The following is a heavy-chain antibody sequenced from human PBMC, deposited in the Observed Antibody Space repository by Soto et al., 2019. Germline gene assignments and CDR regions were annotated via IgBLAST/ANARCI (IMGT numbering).Heavy chain of an antibody. CDR2: ISAYNGNT. Sequence: ASVKVSCKASGYTFTNYHMHWVRQAPGQGFEWMVRISAYNGNTIYAQKFQDRVTVTTDTSTSTAYMELRSLRSDDTAMYYCARTGDNYYYFDCWGQGTPVTVSS. D-gene: IGHD1-1*01. V-gene: IGHV1-18*01. CDR3: ARTGDNYYYFDC. CDR1: GYTFTNYH. J-gene: IGHJ4*02.